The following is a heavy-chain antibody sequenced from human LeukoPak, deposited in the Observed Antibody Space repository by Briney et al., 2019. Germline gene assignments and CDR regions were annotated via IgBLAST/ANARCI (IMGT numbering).Heavy chain of an antibody. Sequence: ASVKVSCKASGYTFTDYYMNWVRQAPGQGLEWMGWINPKSGGTKYAQKFQGRVTMTRDTSITTAFMELSRLRSDDTAMYYCARDGPYYYESSGYSPIDYWGQGTLVTVSS. CDR2: INPKSGGT. J-gene: IGHJ4*02. CDR1: GYTFTDYY. V-gene: IGHV1-2*02. D-gene: IGHD3-22*01. CDR3: ARDGPYYYESSGYSPIDY.